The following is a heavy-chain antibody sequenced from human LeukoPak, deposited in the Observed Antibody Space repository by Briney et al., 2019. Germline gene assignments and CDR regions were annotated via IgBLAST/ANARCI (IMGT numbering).Heavy chain of an antibody. V-gene: IGHV1-69-2*01. CDR3: ASTLYYYDSSGYSL. D-gene: IGHD3-22*01. Sequence: ASVKVSCKVSGYTFTDYYMHWVQQAPGKGLEWMGLVDPEDGETIYAEKFQGRVTITTDESTSTAYMELSSLRSEDTAVYYCASTLYYYDSSGYSLWGQGTLVTVSS. CDR2: VDPEDGET. J-gene: IGHJ4*02. CDR1: GYTFTDYY.